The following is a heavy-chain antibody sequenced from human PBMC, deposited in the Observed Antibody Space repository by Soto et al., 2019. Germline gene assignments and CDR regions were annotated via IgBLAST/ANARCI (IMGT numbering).Heavy chain of an antibody. Sequence: SQTLSLTCAISGDSVSSNSAAWNWIRQSPSRGLEWLGRTYYRSKWYNDYAVSVKSRITINPDTSKNQFSLQLNSVTPEDTAVYYCARTEGYCSGGSCYYFDYWGQGTLVTVSS. CDR3: ARTEGYCSGGSCYYFDY. CDR2: TYYRSKWYN. V-gene: IGHV6-1*01. J-gene: IGHJ4*02. D-gene: IGHD2-15*01. CDR1: GDSVSSNSAA.